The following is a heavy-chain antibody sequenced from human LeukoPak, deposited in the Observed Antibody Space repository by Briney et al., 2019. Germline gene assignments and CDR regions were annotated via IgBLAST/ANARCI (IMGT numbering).Heavy chain of an antibody. J-gene: IGHJ3*02. V-gene: IGHV4-34*01. CDR1: GGSFSGYY. D-gene: IGHD3-22*01. CDR3: ARDPSRYSYDSSARAFYI. CDR2: INHSGST. Sequence: SETVSLTCAVYGGSFSGYYWSWIRHPPGKGLEWIGEINHSGSTNCNPSLKSRLTIPVDTAKNHFSLKVSSVTAAGAAVYYCARDPSRYSYDSSARAFYIWGQGTTVTVSS.